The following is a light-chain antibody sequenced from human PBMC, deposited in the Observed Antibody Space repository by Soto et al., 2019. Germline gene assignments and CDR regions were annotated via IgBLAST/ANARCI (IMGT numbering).Light chain of an antibody. CDR2: SNN. J-gene: IGLJ1*01. CDR3: AAWDDSLNGPFYV. CDR1: SSNIGSNT. V-gene: IGLV1-44*01. Sequence: QSALTHPPSASGTPGQRVTIPCSGSSSNIGSNTVNWYQQLPGTAPKLLIYSNNQRPSGVPYRFSGSKSGTSASLAISGLQSEDEADYYCAAWDDSLNGPFYVFGTGTKVTVL.